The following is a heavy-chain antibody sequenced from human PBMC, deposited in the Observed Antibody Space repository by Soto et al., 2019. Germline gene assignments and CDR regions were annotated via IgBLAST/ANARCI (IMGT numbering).Heavy chain of an antibody. V-gene: IGHV4-34*01. J-gene: IGHJ4*02. CDR3: AVGPRMWLAGGGY. CDR1: GGYFSGYY. Sequence: QVLLEQWGAGLLKPSETLSLTCAVYGGYFSGYYWTWIRQPPGRGLEWLGEINHSGITDYNPSLKSRVSISIDTSKNHFSLKLNSVPAADTAVYYCAVGPRMWLAGGGYWGQGTLVTVSS. CDR2: INHSGIT. D-gene: IGHD6-19*01.